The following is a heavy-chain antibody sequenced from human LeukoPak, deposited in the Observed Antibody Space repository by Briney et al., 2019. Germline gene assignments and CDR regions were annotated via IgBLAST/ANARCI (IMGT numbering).Heavy chain of an antibody. V-gene: IGHV4-39*01. J-gene: IGHJ4*02. D-gene: IGHD4-17*01. CDR2: ISHSGST. CDR1: GGPISSSSYY. CDR3: ARDYGAYYFDY. Sequence: SETLSLTCTVSGGPISSSSYYWGGIRQPPGKGLEWIGSISHSGSTYYNPSLRSRVTISVDTSMNQLSLNLSSVTAADTSVYYCARDYGAYYFDYWGQGTLVTVSS.